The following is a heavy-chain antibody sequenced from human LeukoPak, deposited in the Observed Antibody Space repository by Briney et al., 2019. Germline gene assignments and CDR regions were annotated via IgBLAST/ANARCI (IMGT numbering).Heavy chain of an antibody. CDR3: AREGRWLQPTVPSNGMDV. CDR2: IIPIFCTA. CDR1: GGTFSSYA. J-gene: IGHJ6*02. D-gene: IGHD5-24*01. Sequence: APVPVSCLASGGTFSSYAISWVRQPPGQGLEWMGVIIPIFCTANYAQKSQGRVTITADESTSTAYMELSSLRSENTAVYYRAREGRWLQPTVPSNGMDVWGQGTTVTVSS. V-gene: IGHV1-69*13.